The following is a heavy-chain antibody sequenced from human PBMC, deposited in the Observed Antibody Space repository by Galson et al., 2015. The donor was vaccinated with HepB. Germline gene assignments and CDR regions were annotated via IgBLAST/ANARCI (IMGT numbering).Heavy chain of an antibody. J-gene: IGHJ6*02. CDR3: ARYPRGDCGGSDCYESRHGMDV. CDR2: ISTTSSYT. D-gene: IGHD2-21*02. V-gene: IGHV3-11*03. Sequence: SLRLSCAASGFPFSDFYMTWIRQAPGKGLEWISYISTTSSYTRYAASVQGRFTISRGNAKSSLYLRMSGLRVEDTAIYYCARYPRGDCGGSDCYESRHGMDVWGQGTTVTVSS. CDR1: GFPFSDFY.